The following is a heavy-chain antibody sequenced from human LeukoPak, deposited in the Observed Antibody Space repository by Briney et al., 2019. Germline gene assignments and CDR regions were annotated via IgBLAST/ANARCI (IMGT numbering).Heavy chain of an antibody. Sequence: GGSLRLSCAASGFTFSSYAMSWVRQAPGKGLEWVSVIYSGGSTYYADSVKGRFTISRHNSKNTLYLQMNSLTAEDTAVYYCARDFRYYYGSGSYLDWGQGTLVTVSS. CDR3: ARDFRYYYGSGSYLD. J-gene: IGHJ4*02. V-gene: IGHV3-53*04. D-gene: IGHD3-10*01. CDR1: GFTFSSYA. CDR2: IYSGGST.